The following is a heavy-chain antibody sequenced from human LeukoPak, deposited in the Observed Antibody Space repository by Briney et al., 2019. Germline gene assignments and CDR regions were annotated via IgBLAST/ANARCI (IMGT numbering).Heavy chain of an antibody. V-gene: IGHV4-34*01. CDR3: ARGYGDYELDY. J-gene: IGHJ4*02. CDR1: GGSFSGYY. Sequence: PSATLSLTCAVYGGSFSGYYWSWIRQPPGKGLEWIGEINHSGSTNYSPSLKSRVTISVDTSKNQFSLKLSSVTAADTAVYYCARGYGDYELDYWGQGTLVTVSS. D-gene: IGHD4-17*01. CDR2: INHSGST.